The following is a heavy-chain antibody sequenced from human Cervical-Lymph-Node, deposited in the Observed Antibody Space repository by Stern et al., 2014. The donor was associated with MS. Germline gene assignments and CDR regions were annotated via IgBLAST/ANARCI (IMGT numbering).Heavy chain of an antibody. J-gene: IGHJ6*02. CDR1: GGTFSSYG. Sequence: VQLVQSGAEVKKPGSSVKVSCKASGGTFSSYGISWVRQAPGQGLEWMGGILRVFGQAHSAEKSQGRVTIPANKSASPAYMDQSSLRSEDTAVYYCASAAVLELDSYGMDVWGQGTTVPVSS. CDR3: ASAAVLELDSYGMDV. CDR2: ILRVFGQA. D-gene: IGHD3-3*01. V-gene: IGHV1-69*06.